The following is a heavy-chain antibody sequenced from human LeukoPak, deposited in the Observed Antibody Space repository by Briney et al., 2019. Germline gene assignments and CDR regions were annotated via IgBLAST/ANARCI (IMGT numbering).Heavy chain of an antibody. CDR1: GYSFTSYW. CDR3: ARGRGSYLNDPFDI. Sequence: GESLKSSCKGSGYSFTSYWIGWVRQMPGKGLEWMGIIYPGDFDTRHSPSFEGQVTISVDKSISTAYLQWSSLKASDTAMYYCARGRGSYLNDPFDIWGQGTMVTVSS. D-gene: IGHD1-26*01. CDR2: IYPGDFDT. J-gene: IGHJ3*02. V-gene: IGHV5-51*01.